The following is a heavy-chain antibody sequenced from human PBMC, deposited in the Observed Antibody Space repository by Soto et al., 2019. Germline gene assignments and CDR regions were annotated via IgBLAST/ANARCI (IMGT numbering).Heavy chain of an antibody. D-gene: IGHD5-12*01. Sequence: LSLTCTVSGGSISSSSYYWGWIRQPPGKGLEWIGSIYYSGSTYYNPSLKSRVTISVDTSKNQFSLKLSSVTAADTAVYYCARPYSGYDSPTYYFDYWGQGTLVTSPQ. V-gene: IGHV4-39*01. J-gene: IGHJ4*02. CDR2: IYYSGST. CDR1: GGSISSSSYY. CDR3: ARPYSGYDSPTYYFDY.